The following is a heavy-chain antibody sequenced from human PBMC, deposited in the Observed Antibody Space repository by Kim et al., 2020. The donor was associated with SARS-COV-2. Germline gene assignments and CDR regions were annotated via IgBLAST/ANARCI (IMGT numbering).Heavy chain of an antibody. D-gene: IGHD2-2*01. J-gene: IGHJ6*02. V-gene: IGHV4-4*02. Sequence: PSLKRRVTISVDKSKNQFSLKLSSVTAADTAVYYCARDTVVPAARYGMDVWGQGTTVTVSS. CDR3: ARDTVVPAARYGMDV.